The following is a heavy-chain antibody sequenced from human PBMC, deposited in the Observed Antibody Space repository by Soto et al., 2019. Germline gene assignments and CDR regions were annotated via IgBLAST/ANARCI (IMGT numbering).Heavy chain of an antibody. V-gene: IGHV4-59*08. CDR2: IYYSGST. CDR3: ARLKNYDILTGYPPYYFDY. J-gene: IGHJ4*02. Sequence: SETLSLTCTVSGGSISSYYWSWIRQPPGKGLEWIGYIYYSGSTNYNPSLKSRVTISVDTSKNQFSLKLSSVTAADTAVYYCARLKNYDILTGYPPYYFDYWGQGTLVTVSS. D-gene: IGHD3-9*01. CDR1: GGSISSYY.